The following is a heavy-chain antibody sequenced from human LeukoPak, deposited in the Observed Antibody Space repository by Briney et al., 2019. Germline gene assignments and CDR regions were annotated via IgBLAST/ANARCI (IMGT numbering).Heavy chain of an antibody. Sequence: GGSLRLSCAASGFIFSSYWMNWARQAPGKGLEWVASINHNGNVNYYVDSVKGRFTISRDNAKNSLYLQMSNLRAEDTAVYFCARGGGVDVWGQGATVTVSS. D-gene: IGHD3-16*01. CDR3: ARGGGVDV. CDR1: GFIFSSYW. J-gene: IGHJ6*02. V-gene: IGHV3-7*03. CDR2: INHNGNVN.